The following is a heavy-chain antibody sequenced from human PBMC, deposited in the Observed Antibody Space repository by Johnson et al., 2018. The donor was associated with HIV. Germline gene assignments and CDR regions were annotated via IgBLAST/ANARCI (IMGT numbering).Heavy chain of an antibody. D-gene: IGHD1-26*01. CDR2: IWYDGSNK. CDR3: ARDRIVGADYDAFDI. Sequence: VQLVESGGGVVQPGRSLRLSCAASGFTFDTYGMHWVRQAPGKGLEWVAVIWYDGSNKYYADSVKGRFTISRDNSKNTLYLQMNSLRDEDTAVYHCARDRIVGADYDAFDIWGQGTMVTVSS. CDR1: GFTFDTYG. V-gene: IGHV3-33*01. J-gene: IGHJ3*02.